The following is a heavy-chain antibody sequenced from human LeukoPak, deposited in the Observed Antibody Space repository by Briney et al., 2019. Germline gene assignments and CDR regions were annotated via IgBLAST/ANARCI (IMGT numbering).Heavy chain of an antibody. V-gene: IGHV4-59*01. D-gene: IGHD6-19*01. CDR2: IYYSGST. CDR1: GGSISSYY. CDR3: ARTAQWLVLYFDY. J-gene: IGHJ4*02. Sequence: SETLSLTCTVSGGSISSYYWSWLRQPPGKGLEWIGYIYYSGSTNYNPSLKSRVTISVDTSKNQFSLKLSSVTAADTAVYYCARTAQWLVLYFDYWGQGTLVTVSS.